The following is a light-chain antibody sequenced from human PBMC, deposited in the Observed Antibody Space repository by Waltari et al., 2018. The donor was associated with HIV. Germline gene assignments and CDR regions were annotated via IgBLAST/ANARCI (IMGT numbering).Light chain of an antibody. Sequence: SGHALPNKYAYWYQQNSGQAPVLVIYGDNKRPSGIPERFSGSNSGTMATLTISGAQVEDEADYFCYSSDSSGNQRVFGGGTKLTVL. CDR3: YSSDSSGNQRV. J-gene: IGLJ2*01. CDR1: ALPNKY. CDR2: GDN. V-gene: IGLV3-10*01.